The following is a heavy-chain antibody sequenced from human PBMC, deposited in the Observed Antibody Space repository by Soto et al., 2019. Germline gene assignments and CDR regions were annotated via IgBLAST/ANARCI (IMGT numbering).Heavy chain of an antibody. V-gene: IGHV3-30*18. D-gene: IGHD2-21*01. CDR3: VNDVSAGQGGSPLFAYDLGRDV. J-gene: IGHJ6*02. Sequence: QVQLVESGGGVVQPGRSLRLSCAARGFIFSSHCMQWVRQGPGTGPEWVAVISSDGSNKYYVDSVKGRFTISIDNSKNTLFLEMNSMRAEDTATYYCVNDVSAGQGGSPLFAYDLGRDVWGQVTTVTVSS. CDR1: GFIFSSHC. CDR2: ISSDGSNK.